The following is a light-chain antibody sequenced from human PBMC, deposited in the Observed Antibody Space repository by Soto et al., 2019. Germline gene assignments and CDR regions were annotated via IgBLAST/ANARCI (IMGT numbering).Light chain of an antibody. CDR1: QSVLYSSNNKNC. Sequence: DIVMTQSPESLAVSLGERATINCKSSQSVLYSSNNKNCLAWYQQKPAQPPKLLIYWASTRESGVPDRFSGSGSGTDFPLTISSLQAEDVEVYYCQHYYDTPFTFGPGTKGDIK. CDR2: WAS. V-gene: IGKV4-1*01. J-gene: IGKJ3*01. CDR3: QHYYDTPFT.